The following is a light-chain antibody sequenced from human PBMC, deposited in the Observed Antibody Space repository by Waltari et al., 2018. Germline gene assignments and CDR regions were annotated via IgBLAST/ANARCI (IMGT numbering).Light chain of an antibody. CDR1: QSIDKF. CDR2: AAS. Sequence: DIQMTQSPSSLSASVGDRVTITCRPSQSIDKFLNWYQKKPGKAPDLLISAASTLQTGVPSRFSGSGSGTDFTLTITSLHPEDFATYYCQPTYTSLAWTFGQGTKVEIK. J-gene: IGKJ1*01. CDR3: QPTYTSLAWT. V-gene: IGKV1-39*01.